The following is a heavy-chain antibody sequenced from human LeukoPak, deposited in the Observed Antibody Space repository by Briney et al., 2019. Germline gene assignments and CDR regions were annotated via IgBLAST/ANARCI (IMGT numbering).Heavy chain of an antibody. J-gene: IGHJ6*02. V-gene: IGHV4-39*07. CDR3: ARDLIGSSGWYSPNYYGMDV. CDR1: GGSVSSSNHY. Sequence: SETLSLTCTVSGGSVSSSNHYWGWIRQPPGKGLEWIGSIYYGGSTYYNPSLKSRVTISVDTSKNQFSLKLSSVTAADTAVYYCARDLIGSSGWYSPNYYGMDVWGQGTTVTVSS. CDR2: IYYGGST. D-gene: IGHD6-19*01.